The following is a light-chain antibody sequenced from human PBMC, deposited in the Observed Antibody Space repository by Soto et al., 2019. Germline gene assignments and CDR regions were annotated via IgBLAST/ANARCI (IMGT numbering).Light chain of an antibody. Sequence: EIVMTQSPATLSVSPGERATLSCRASQSVSSNLAWYQQKPGQTPRLLIYGASRRASGIPDRFSGSGSGTDFTLTINRLEPEDFAVYYCQQYGTSLRTFGQGTKVDIK. V-gene: IGKV3-20*01. CDR1: QSVSSN. CDR3: QQYGTSLRT. CDR2: GAS. J-gene: IGKJ1*01.